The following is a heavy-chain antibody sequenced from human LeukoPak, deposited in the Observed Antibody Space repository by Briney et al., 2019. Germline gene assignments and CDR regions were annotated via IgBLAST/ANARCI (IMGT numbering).Heavy chain of an antibody. CDR3: ARVDTVGAFDY. D-gene: IGHD1-26*01. CDR1: GFTVSSNY. J-gene: IGHJ4*02. V-gene: IGHV3-11*01. Sequence: GGSLRLSCAASGFTVSSNYMSWIRQAPGKGLEWVSYISSSGSTIYYADSVKGRFTISRDNAKNSLYLQMNSLRAEDTAVYYCARVDTVGAFDYWGQGTLVTVSS. CDR2: ISSSGSTI.